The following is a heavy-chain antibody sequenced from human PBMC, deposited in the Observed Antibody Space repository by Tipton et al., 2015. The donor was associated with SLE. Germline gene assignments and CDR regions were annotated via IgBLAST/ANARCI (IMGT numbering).Heavy chain of an antibody. V-gene: IGHV3-53*04. J-gene: IGHJ4*02. CDR3: AKDRAAAGTCFDY. Sequence: SLRLSCAASGFSFSSNYMSWVRQAPGKGLEWVSVIYSGGSTYYADSVKGRFTISRHNSKNTLYLQMNSLRAEDTALYYCAKDRAAAGTCFDYWGQGTLVTVSS. CDR1: GFSFSSNY. CDR2: IYSGGST. D-gene: IGHD6-13*01.